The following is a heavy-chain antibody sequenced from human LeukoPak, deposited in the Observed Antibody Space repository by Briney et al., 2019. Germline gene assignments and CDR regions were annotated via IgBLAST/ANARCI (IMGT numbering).Heavy chain of an antibody. V-gene: IGHV4-34*01. J-gene: IGHJ5*02. D-gene: IGHD3-10*01. CDR2: INHSGST. CDR1: GGSFSGYY. Sequence: PSETLSLTCAVYGGSFSGYYWSWIRQPPGKGLEWIGEINHSGSTNYNPSLKSRVTIPVDTSKNQFSLKLSSVTAADTAVYYCARFGRVMRWFDPWGQGTLVTVSS. CDR3: ARFGRVMRWFDP.